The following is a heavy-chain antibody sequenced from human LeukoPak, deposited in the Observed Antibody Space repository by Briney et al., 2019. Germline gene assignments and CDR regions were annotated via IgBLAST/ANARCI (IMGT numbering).Heavy chain of an antibody. D-gene: IGHD2-2*01. CDR1: GFTFDDYG. J-gene: IGHJ3*02. CDR3: ASSLGSQVGAFDI. Sequence: GGSLRLSCAASGFTFDDYGMSWARQAPGKGLEWVSSINWNGGSTGYADSVKGRFTTSRDNAKNSLYLQMNSLRAEDTALYYRASSLGSQVGAFDIWGQGTMVTVSS. V-gene: IGHV3-20*04. CDR2: INWNGGST.